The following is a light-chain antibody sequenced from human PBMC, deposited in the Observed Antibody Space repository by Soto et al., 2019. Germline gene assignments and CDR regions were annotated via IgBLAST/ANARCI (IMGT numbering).Light chain of an antibody. J-gene: IGLJ1*01. CDR3: SSYTSISSYV. CDR2: DVS. Sequence: QSALTQPASVSGSPGQSITISCTGTSSDVGGYNYVSWYQQHPGKAPKLMIYDVSNRPSGVSNRFSGSKSGNTASLTISGLQADDEADYYCSSYTSISSYVFGTGTKVTV. V-gene: IGLV2-14*01. CDR1: SSDVGGYNY.